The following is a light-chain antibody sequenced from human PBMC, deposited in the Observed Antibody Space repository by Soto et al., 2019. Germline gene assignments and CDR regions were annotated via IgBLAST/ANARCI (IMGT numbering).Light chain of an antibody. J-gene: IGKJ4*01. V-gene: IGKV1-33*01. CDR2: DAS. Sequence: DVQMTHSPSSLSASVGDRVTITCQASHDISDYLNWYQYKPGEAPKLLIYDASKLEAGVPSRFSGRGSGTDFTFSISSLQPEDIATYYCQQYDNVPLTFGGGTKVDIK. CDR1: HDISDY. CDR3: QQYDNVPLT.